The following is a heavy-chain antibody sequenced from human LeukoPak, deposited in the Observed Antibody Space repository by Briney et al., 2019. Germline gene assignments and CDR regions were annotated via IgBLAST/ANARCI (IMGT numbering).Heavy chain of an antibody. D-gene: IGHD2-2*01. J-gene: IGHJ4*02. V-gene: IGHV3-23*01. Sequence: PGGSLRLSCAASGFTFSSYAMSWVRQAPGKGLEWVSAISGSGGSTYYADSVKGRFTISRDNSKNTLYLQMNSLRAEDTAVYYCAKDMRSSTSCYGFDYWGQGTLVTVSS. CDR2: ISGSGGST. CDR3: AKDMRSSTSCYGFDY. CDR1: GFTFSSYA.